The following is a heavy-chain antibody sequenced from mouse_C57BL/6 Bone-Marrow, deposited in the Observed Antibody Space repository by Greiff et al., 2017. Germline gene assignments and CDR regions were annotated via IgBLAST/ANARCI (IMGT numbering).Heavy chain of an antibody. CDR3: ARKGYYGSSYDYYAMDY. CDR1: GFSLTSYA. CDR2: IWTGGGT. Sequence: VQLKESGPGLVAPSQSLSITCTVSGFSLTSYAISWVRQPPGKGLEWLGVIWTGGGTHYNSALKSRLSISKDNSKSPVFLKMNSLQTDDTARYYCARKGYYGSSYDYYAMDYWGQGTSVTVSS. V-gene: IGHV2-9-1*01. D-gene: IGHD1-1*01. J-gene: IGHJ4*01.